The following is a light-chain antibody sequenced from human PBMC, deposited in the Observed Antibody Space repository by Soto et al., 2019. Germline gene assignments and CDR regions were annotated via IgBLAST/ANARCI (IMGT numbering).Light chain of an antibody. CDR1: QSISSW. V-gene: IGKV1-5*01. Sequence: DIQMTQSPSTLSASAGDRVTITCRAGQSISSWLAWYQQKPGKAPKLLIYAASTLESGVPSRFSGSGSGTEFTLTISSLQPDDFATYYCQQYDTYSYPFGQGTKLEIK. CDR3: QQYDTYSYP. J-gene: IGKJ2*01. CDR2: AAS.